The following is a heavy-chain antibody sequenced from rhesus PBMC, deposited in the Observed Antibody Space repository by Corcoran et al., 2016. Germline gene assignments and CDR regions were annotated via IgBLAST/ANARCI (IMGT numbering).Heavy chain of an antibody. Sequence: EVQLVQSGAEVKRPGESLTISCKTSGYRFPSYWISWVRQMPGKGLEWRGAIDTSDSDTRYNPSFKGQVTISADKSSSTAYLQWSRLKASDTATYYCAKDLGYSYSYYGLDSWGQGVVVTVSS. CDR2: IDTSDSDT. CDR3: AKDLGYSYSYYGLDS. V-gene: IGHV5-20*01. D-gene: IGHD5-12*01. J-gene: IGHJ6*01. CDR1: GYRFPSYW.